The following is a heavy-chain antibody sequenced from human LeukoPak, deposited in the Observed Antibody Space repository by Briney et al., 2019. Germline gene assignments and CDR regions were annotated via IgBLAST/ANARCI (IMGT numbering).Heavy chain of an antibody. D-gene: IGHD3-22*01. CDR3: ARDRDYYDSSGYYNPNFLDP. CDR1: GGSISSYY. J-gene: IGHJ5*02. CDR2: IYTSGST. Sequence: SETLSLTCTVSGGSISSYYWSWIRQPAGKGLEWIGRIYTSGSTNYNPSLKSRVTMSVDTSKNLFSLKLSSVTAADTAVYYCARDRDYYDSSGYYNPNFLDPWGQGTLVTVS. V-gene: IGHV4-4*07.